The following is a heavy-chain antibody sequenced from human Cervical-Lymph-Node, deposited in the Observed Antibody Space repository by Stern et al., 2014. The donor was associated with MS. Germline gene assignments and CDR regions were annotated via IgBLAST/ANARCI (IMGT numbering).Heavy chain of an antibody. CDR1: GYTFTSDD. J-gene: IGHJ5*01. V-gene: IGHV1-8*01. CDR3: TKAWDS. CDR2: MNPDSGDT. Sequence: VQLVESGAEVRKPGASVKVSCKASGYTFTSDDINWVRQAPGQGLEWMGWMNPDSGDTGFAQKFQVRVTITRDTSITTAFMELSNLRSNDTAIYYCTKAWDSWGPGTLIIVSS.